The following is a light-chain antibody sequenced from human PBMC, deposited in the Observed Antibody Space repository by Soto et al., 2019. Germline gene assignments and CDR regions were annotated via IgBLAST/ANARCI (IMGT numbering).Light chain of an antibody. CDR3: AAWDDSLNADV. J-gene: IGLJ1*01. V-gene: IGLV1-44*01. Sequence: QSVLTQPPSASGTPGQRVTISCSGSSSNIGSNTVNWYRQLPGTAPKLLIYSNDQRPSGVPDRFSGSKSGASASLAISGLQSEDEADYYCAAWDDSLNADVFGTGTKLTVL. CDR2: SND. CDR1: SSNIGSNT.